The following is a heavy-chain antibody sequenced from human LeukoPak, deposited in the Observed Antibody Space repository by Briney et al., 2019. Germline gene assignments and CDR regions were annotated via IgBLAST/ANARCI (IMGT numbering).Heavy chain of an antibody. CDR3: AREGYDSSGYYPYYYYYMDV. Sequence: SGTLSLTCAVSGGSISSYYWSWIRQPPGKGLEWIGYIYYSGSTNHNPSLKSRVTISVDTSKNQFSLKLSSVTAADTAVYYCAREGYDSSGYYPYYYYYMDVWGKGTTVTVSS. J-gene: IGHJ6*03. D-gene: IGHD3-22*01. V-gene: IGHV4-59*01. CDR1: GGSISSYY. CDR2: IYYSGST.